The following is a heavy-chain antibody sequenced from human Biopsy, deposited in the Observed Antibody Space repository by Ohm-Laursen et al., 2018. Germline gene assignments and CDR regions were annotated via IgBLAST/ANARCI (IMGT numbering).Heavy chain of an antibody. V-gene: IGHV4-61*01. J-gene: IGHJ1*01. Sequence: SDTLSLTCSVSGGSVGSGTFHWGWIRQPPGKGLEWIGHVYYTGNTNYNPSLKSRVTISMDMSKNQFSLRLSSVTAADTAVYYCVRQGGYFQNWGLGSQVAVSS. CDR2: VYYTGNT. CDR3: VRQGGYFQN. CDR1: GGSVGSGTFH. D-gene: IGHD5-12*01.